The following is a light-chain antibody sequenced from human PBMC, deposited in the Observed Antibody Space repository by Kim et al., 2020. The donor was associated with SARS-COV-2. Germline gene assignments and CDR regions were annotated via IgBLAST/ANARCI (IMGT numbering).Light chain of an antibody. Sequence: DIQMTQSPSSLSASVGDRVTITCRASQHISYYLNWYQKKPGKVPKVLTSTATSLESGVPSRFSASGSGTDFTLTATGLQPEDFATYYCQQSYSVPLTFGGGTKVDIK. CDR1: QHISYY. V-gene: IGKV1-39*01. J-gene: IGKJ4*01. CDR3: QQSYSVPLT. CDR2: TAT.